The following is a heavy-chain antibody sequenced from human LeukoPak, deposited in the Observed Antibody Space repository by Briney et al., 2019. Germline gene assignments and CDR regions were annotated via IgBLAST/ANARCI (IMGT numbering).Heavy chain of an antibody. J-gene: IGHJ4*02. CDR1: GGSISNYY. CDR2: IYYSGST. V-gene: IGHV4-59*01. D-gene: IGHD1-26*01. CDR3: TRDSWTWVH. Sequence: SETLSLTCTVSGGSISNYYWSWLRQPPGKGPEWIGNIYYSGSTNYNPSLKSRVTISVDTSKNQFSLRLSSVTAADTAVYYCTRDSWTWVHWGQGALVTVSS.